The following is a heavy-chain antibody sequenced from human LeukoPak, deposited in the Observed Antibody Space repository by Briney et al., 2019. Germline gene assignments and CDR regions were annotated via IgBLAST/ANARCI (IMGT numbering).Heavy chain of an antibody. CDR3: AKSPTMVRSYYFDY. CDR1: GFTFRSYA. J-gene: IGHJ4*02. CDR2: ISGSGGST. V-gene: IGHV3-23*01. Sequence: GGSLRLSCAASGFTFRSYAMSWVRQAPGKGLEWVSAISGSGGSTYYADSVKGRFTISRDNSKNTLYLQMNSLRAEDTAVYYCAKSPTMVRSYYFDYWGQGTLVTVSS. D-gene: IGHD3-10*01.